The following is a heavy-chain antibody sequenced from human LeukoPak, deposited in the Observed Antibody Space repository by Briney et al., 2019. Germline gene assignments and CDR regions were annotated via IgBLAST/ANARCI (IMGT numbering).Heavy chain of an antibody. CDR1: GFTFSASA. D-gene: IGHD5-18*01. V-gene: IGHV3-73*01. CDR3: TRDYSYDDYYYYMDV. J-gene: IGHJ6*03. CDR2: IRDKTKNYAT. Sequence: PGGSLRLSCEASGFTFSASAIHWVRQASGKGLEWVGRIRDKTKNYATAYGASVKGRFTISRDDSQNTAYLQMNSLKTEDTAVYFCTRDYSYDDYYYYMDVWGKGTTVTVSS.